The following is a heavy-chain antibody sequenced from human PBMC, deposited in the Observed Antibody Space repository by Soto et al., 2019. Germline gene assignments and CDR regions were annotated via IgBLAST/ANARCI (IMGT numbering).Heavy chain of an antibody. CDR2: IYYSGST. Sequence: TLSLTCTVSGGSISSGGYYWSWIRQHPGKGLEWIGYIYYSGSTYYNPSLKSRVTISVDTSKNQFSLKLSSVTAADTAVYYCAREEIQLPNWFDPWGQGTLVTVSS. J-gene: IGHJ5*02. CDR3: AREEIQLPNWFDP. CDR1: GGSISSGGYY. D-gene: IGHD5-18*01. V-gene: IGHV4-31*03.